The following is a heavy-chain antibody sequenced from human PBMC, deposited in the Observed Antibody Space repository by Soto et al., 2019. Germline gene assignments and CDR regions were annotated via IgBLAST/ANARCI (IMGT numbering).Heavy chain of an antibody. Sequence: GESMKLFRMRSGYSYTSYWIGWVRQMPGKGLEWMGIIYPGGSDTRYSPSFQGQVTISADKSISTAYLQWSSLKASDAAMYYCARQDYYYYGMDVWGQGTTVTV. J-gene: IGHJ6*02. V-gene: IGHV5-51*01. CDR2: IYPGGSDT. CDR3: ARQDYYYYGMDV. CDR1: GYSYTSYW.